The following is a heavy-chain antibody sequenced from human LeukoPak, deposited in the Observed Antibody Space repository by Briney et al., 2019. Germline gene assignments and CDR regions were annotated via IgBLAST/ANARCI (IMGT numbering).Heavy chain of an antibody. Sequence: QTGGSLRLSCAASGFTFSSYAMHWVRQAPGKGLEWVAVISYDGSNKYYADSVKGRFTISRDNAKNSLYLQMNSLRAEDTAVYYCARERYSTIQNDGLDMWGQGTMVIVSS. V-gene: IGHV3-30*04. J-gene: IGHJ3*02. D-gene: IGHD6-13*01. CDR2: ISYDGSNK. CDR1: GFTFSSYA. CDR3: ARERYSTIQNDGLDM.